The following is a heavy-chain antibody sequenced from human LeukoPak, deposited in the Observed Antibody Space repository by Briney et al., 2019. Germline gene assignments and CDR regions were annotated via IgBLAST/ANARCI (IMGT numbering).Heavy chain of an antibody. Sequence: ESGPTLVKPTQTLTLTCTFSGFSLSTSGVGVGWIRQPPGEALEWLALIYWDDDKRYSPSLKSRLTITKDTSKNQVVLTMTNMDPVDTATYYCAHRRGDIVVVPAEGAFDIWGQGTMVTVSS. CDR3: AHRRGDIVVVPAEGAFDI. D-gene: IGHD2-2*01. J-gene: IGHJ3*02. CDR2: IYWDDDK. V-gene: IGHV2-5*02. CDR1: GFSLSTSGVG.